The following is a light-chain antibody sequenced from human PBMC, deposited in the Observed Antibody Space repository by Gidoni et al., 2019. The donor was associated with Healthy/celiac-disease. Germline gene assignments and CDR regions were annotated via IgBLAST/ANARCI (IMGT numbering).Light chain of an antibody. J-gene: IGLJ2*01. CDR1: KLGDKY. CDR2: QDS. CDR3: QAWDSSTEG. V-gene: IGLV3-1*01. Sequence: SYELTQPPSVSVSPGQTASITCPGDKLGDKYACWYQQKPGQSPVLVIYQDSKRPAGIPERFSGSNSGNTATLTISGTQAMDEADYYCQAWDSSTEGFGGGTKLTVL.